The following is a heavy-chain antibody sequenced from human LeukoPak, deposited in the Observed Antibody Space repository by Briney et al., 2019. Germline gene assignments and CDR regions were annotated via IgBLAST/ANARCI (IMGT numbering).Heavy chain of an antibody. Sequence: SETLSLTCTVSGDSINNYYWSWIWQPPGKGLEWIGYIYYSGSTTYNPSLKSRVTISVDTSKNQFSLKLNSVTAADTAVYYCARRGYYGSGTYFYSWFDPWGQGTLVTVSS. CDR2: IYYSGST. J-gene: IGHJ5*02. V-gene: IGHV4-59*08. CDR3: ARRGYYGSGTYFYSWFDP. D-gene: IGHD3-10*01. CDR1: GDSINNYY.